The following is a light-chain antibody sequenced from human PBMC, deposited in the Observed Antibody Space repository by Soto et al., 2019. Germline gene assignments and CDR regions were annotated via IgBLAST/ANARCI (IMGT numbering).Light chain of an antibody. V-gene: IGLV6-57*04. CDR1: SGSIASNY. J-gene: IGLJ2*01. CDR3: QYYDSSSYVV. CDR2: EDN. Sequence: NFMLTQPHSVSESPGKTVTISCTRSSGSIASNYVQWYQQRPGSAPTTVIYEDNQRPSGVPDRFSGSIDSSSNSASLTISGLKTEDEADYYCQYYDSSSYVVFGGGTKVTVL.